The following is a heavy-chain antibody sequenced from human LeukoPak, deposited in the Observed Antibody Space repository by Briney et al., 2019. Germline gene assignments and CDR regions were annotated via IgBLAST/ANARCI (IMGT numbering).Heavy chain of an antibody. J-gene: IGHJ4*02. V-gene: IGHV1-69*01. D-gene: IGHD2-15*01. CDR2: IIPIFGTA. CDR1: GGTFSSYA. Sequence: SVTVSCTASGGTFSSYAISWVRQAPGQGLEWMGGIIPIFGTANYAQKFQGRVTITADESTSTAYMELSSLRSEDTAVYYCARGYCSGGSCHAPNFDYWGQGTLVTVSS. CDR3: ARGYCSGGSCHAPNFDY.